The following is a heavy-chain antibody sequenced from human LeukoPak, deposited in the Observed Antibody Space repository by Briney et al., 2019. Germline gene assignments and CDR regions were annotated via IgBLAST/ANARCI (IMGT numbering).Heavy chain of an antibody. J-gene: IGHJ4*02. CDR2: ISYDGTNK. CDR3: ARGPPDGSGSYYPGDY. Sequence: PGGSLRLSCAASGFTFTTYAIHWVRQAPGKGLEWVAVISYDGTNKYYADFVKGRFTISRDNAENTLYLHMNSLRDEDTAVYFCARGPPDGSGSYYPGDYWGQGTLVTVSS. CDR1: GFTFTTYA. V-gene: IGHV3-30-3*01. D-gene: IGHD3-10*01.